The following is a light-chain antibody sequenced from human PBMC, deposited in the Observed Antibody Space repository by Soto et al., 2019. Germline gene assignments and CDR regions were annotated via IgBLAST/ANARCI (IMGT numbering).Light chain of an antibody. CDR3: SAYTTRSAV. Sequence: ALAQPASVSGSPGQSITISCTGTSSDVGGYHYVSWYQQLPGKAPKLMIYEVTKRPSGVSNRFSGSKSDNTASLTISGLQAEDEADYYCSAYTTRSAVFGTGTKVTVL. CDR1: SSDVGGYHY. V-gene: IGLV2-14*01. J-gene: IGLJ1*01. CDR2: EVT.